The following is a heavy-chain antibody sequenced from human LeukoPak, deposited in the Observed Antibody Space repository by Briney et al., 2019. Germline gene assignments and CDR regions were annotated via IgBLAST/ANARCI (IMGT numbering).Heavy chain of an antibody. D-gene: IGHD3-3*01. V-gene: IGHV3-30*18. Sequence: GRSLRLSCAASGFTFSSYGMHWVRQAPGKGLEWVAVISYDGSNKYYADSVKGRFTISRDNSKNTLYLQMNSLRAEDTAVYYCAKDIGYYDFWSGYSSCAFDIWGQGTMVTVSS. CDR3: AKDIGYYDFWSGYSSCAFDI. J-gene: IGHJ3*02. CDR1: GFTFSSYG. CDR2: ISYDGSNK.